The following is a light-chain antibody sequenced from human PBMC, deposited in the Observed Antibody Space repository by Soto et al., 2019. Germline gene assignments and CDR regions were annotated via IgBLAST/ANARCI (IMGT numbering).Light chain of an antibody. CDR1: QSVSSN. CDR2: GAS. Sequence: EVVMTQSPATLSLSPGERATLSCRASQSVSSNLAWYQQKPGQAPRLLIYGASTRATVIPARFSGSGSGTEFTLSISSLHSEDFAVYYCQQYNNWPLTFGGGTKVEIK. J-gene: IGKJ4*01. CDR3: QQYNNWPLT. V-gene: IGKV3-15*01.